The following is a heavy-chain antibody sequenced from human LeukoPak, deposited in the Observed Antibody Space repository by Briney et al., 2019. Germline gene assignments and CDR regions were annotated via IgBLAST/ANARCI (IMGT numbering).Heavy chain of an antibody. V-gene: IGHV3-21*01. CDR2: ISSSSSYI. CDR3: AREGAYCGGDCDDAFDI. Sequence: PGGSLRLSCAASGFTFSSYSMNWVRQAPGKGLEWVSSISSSSSYIYYADSVKGRFTISRDNAKNSLYLQMNSLRAEDTAVYYCAREGAYCGGDCDDAFDIWGQGTMVTVSS. D-gene: IGHD2-21*02. CDR1: GFTFSSYS. J-gene: IGHJ3*02.